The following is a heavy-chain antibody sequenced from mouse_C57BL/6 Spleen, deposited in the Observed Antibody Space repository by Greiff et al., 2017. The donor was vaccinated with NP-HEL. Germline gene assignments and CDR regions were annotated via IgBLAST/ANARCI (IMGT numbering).Heavy chain of an antibody. CDR3: ARFGPSPEAMDY. D-gene: IGHD3-1*01. CDR1: GYTFTSYW. V-gene: IGHV1-64*01. J-gene: IGHJ4*01. Sequence: VQLQQPGAELVKPGASVKLSCKASGYTFTSYWMHWVKQRPGQGLEWIGMIHPNSGSTNYNEKFKSKATLTVDKSSSTAYMQLSSLTSEDSAVYYCARFGPSPEAMDYWGQGTSVTVSS. CDR2: IHPNSGST.